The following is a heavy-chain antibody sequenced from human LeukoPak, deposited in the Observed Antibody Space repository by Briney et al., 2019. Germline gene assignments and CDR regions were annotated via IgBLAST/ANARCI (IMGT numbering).Heavy chain of an antibody. Sequence: PSETLSLTCAVSGGSISSGGYSWSWIPQPPGKGLEWIGYIYHSGSIYYNPSLKSRVTISVDRSKNQFSLKLSSVTAADTAVYYCACSGLDAFDIWGQGTMVTVSS. J-gene: IGHJ3*02. CDR3: ACSGLDAFDI. CDR1: GGSISSGGYS. CDR2: IYHSGSI. V-gene: IGHV4-30-2*01. D-gene: IGHD2-15*01.